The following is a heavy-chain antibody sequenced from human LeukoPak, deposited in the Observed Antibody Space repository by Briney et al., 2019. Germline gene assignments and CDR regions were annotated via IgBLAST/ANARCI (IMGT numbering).Heavy chain of an antibody. J-gene: IGHJ5*02. Sequence: PSETLSLTCTVSGGSISSSSYYWGWIRQPPGKGLEWIGSIYYSGSTYYNPSLKSRVTISVDTSKNQFSLKLSSVTAADTAVYYCARQILIGYSSGWYGSSLTWFDPWGQGTLVTVSS. CDR2: IYYSGST. CDR1: GGSISSSSYY. CDR3: ARQILIGYSSGWYGSSLTWFDP. D-gene: IGHD6-19*01. V-gene: IGHV4-39*01.